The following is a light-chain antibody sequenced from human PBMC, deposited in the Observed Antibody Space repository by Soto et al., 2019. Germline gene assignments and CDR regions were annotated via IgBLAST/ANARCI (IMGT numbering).Light chain of an antibody. Sequence: QSVLTQPPSASGTPGQRVTISCSGSSSNIGTYFVYWYQQLPGTAHKLLIYSNSQRPSGVPDRFSGSKSGTSASLAINGLRSEDEADYYCTARDGSPTGNVFRTGTKVPV. V-gene: IGLV1-47*01. CDR2: SNS. CDR3: TARDGSPTGNV. CDR1: SSNIGTYF. J-gene: IGLJ1*01.